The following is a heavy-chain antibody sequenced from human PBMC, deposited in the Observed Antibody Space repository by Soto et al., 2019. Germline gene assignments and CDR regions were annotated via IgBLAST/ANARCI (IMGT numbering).Heavy chain of an antibody. V-gene: IGHV3-30*18. D-gene: IGHD2-21*01. CDR2: ISYDGSAK. CDR3: AKDRVVLSAYAMDV. Sequence: QVQLVESGGGVVQPGRSLRLSCEGSGFSLSHYGMHWVRQAPGQGLEWVATISYDGSAKYHSDSVGCRFAISRDNSNNTLYRQMNSLRAEDTAVYYCAKDRVVLSAYAMDVWGQGTTVTVTS. J-gene: IGHJ6*01. CDR1: GFSLSHYG.